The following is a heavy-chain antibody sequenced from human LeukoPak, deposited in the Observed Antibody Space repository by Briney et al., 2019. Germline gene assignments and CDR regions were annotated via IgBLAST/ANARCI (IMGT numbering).Heavy chain of an antibody. D-gene: IGHD3-16*01. CDR2: INHSGST. V-gene: IGHV4-34*01. CDR1: GGSFSGYY. J-gene: IGHJ4*02. Sequence: SETLSLTCAVYGGSFSGYYWSWIRQPPGKGLEWIGEINHSGSTNYNPSLKSRVTISVDTSKNQFSLKLSSVTAADTAVYYCARGGHIWGYWGQGTLVAVSS. CDR3: ARGGHIWGY.